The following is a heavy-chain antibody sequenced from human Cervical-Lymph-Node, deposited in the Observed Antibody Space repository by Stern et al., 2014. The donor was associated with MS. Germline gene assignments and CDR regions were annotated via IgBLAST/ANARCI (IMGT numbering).Heavy chain of an antibody. CDR2: FHPDTGAT. V-gene: IGHV1-2*06. D-gene: IGHD5-18*01. J-gene: IGHJ4*02. CDR1: GYSFTGYY. Sequence: VQLVESGAEVKKPGASVKVSCEASGYSFTGYYMQWVRQAPGQGLEWMGRFHPDTGATTYAQKFQGRVTLTTDTSIDTAYMELSSLRSDDTAVYYCARGSGYNYGRGAYWGQGTLVTVSS. CDR3: ARGSGYNYGRGAY.